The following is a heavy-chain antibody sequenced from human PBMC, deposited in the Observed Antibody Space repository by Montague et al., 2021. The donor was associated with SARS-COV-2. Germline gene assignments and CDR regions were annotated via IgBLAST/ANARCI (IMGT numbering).Heavy chain of an antibody. Sequence: SETLPLTCTVSGGSISSYYWSWIRQPPGKGLEWIGYIYYSGSTNYNPSLKSRVTISLDTSKNQFSLKLNSVTAADTAVYYCARGSYGPDVFDIWGQGTMVTVSS. J-gene: IGHJ3*02. CDR3: ARGSYGPDVFDI. CDR2: IYYSGST. D-gene: IGHD5-18*01. CDR1: GGSISSYY. V-gene: IGHV4-59*01.